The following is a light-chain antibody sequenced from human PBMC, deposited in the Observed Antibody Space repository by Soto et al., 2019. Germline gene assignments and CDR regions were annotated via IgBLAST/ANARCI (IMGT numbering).Light chain of an antibody. Sequence: DIQTTQSPSTLSASVGDRVTITCRASQSISSWLAWYQQKPGKAPKLLIYKASTLESGVPSRFSGSGSGTEFTLTISCLQPDDVATYHCQQYNSYSQFTFGPGTKVDIK. CDR2: KAS. CDR3: QQYNSYSQFT. CDR1: QSISSW. V-gene: IGKV1-5*03. J-gene: IGKJ3*01.